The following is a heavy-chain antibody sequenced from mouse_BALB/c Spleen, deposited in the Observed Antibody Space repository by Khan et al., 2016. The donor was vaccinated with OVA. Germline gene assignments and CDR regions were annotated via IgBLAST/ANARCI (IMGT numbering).Heavy chain of an antibody. CDR2: IWAGGST. D-gene: IGHD2-3*01. V-gene: IGHV2-9*02. Sequence: QVQLKESGPGLVAPSQSLSITCTASGFSLTSYGVHWVRQPPGKGLEWLGVIWAGGSTNYNSALMSRLSISKDNSKSQVILKMNSLQTDDTAMYSFARLDDIWGQGTTLTVSS. J-gene: IGHJ2*01. CDR3: ARLDDI. CDR1: GFSLTSYG.